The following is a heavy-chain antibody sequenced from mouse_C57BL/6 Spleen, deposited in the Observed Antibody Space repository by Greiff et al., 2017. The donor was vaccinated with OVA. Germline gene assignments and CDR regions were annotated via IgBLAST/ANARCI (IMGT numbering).Heavy chain of an antibody. Sequence: EVQLQQSGPELVKPGASVKISCKASGYSFTDYNMNWVKQSHGKSLEWIGVINPNYGTTSYNQKFKGKATLTVDQSSSTAYLQPNSLTSEDSAVYYCAMITARGYLDYWGQGTTLTVSS. D-gene: IGHD2-4*01. J-gene: IGHJ2*01. CDR2: INPNYGTT. CDR1: GYSFTDYN. V-gene: IGHV1-39*01. CDR3: AMITARGYLDY.